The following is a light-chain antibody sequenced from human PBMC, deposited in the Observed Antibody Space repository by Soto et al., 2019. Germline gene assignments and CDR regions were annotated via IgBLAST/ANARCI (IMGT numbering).Light chain of an antibody. V-gene: IGKV3-15*01. CDR3: QQYNNWPRT. CDR2: GAS. CDR1: QSVSSD. Sequence: IVMTQSPATLSVSPCERATLSCRASQSVSSDLAWYQQKPGQAPRLLRFGASTRATGIPARFSGSGSGTEFTLTISSLQSEDFAVYYCQQYNNWPRTFGQGTKVDIK. J-gene: IGKJ1*01.